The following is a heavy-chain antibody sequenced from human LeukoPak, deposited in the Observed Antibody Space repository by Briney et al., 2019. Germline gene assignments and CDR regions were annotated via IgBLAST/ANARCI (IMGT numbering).Heavy chain of an antibody. Sequence: ASVKVSCKASGGTFSSYAISWVRQAPGQGLEWMGGIIPIFGTANYAQKFQGRVTITADESTSTAYMELSSLRSEDKAVYYCARSWHCSSTSCYSDWFDPWGQGTLVTVSS. CDR3: ARSWHCSSTSCYSDWFDP. CDR1: GGTFSSYA. D-gene: IGHD2-2*01. CDR2: IIPIFGTA. J-gene: IGHJ5*02. V-gene: IGHV1-69*01.